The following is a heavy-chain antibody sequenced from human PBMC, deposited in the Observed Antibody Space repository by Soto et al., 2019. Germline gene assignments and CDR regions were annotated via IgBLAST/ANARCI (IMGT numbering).Heavy chain of an antibody. CDR2: ISYDGSNK. CDR1: GFTFSSYG. J-gene: IGHJ6*02. Sequence: GGSLRLSCAASGFTFSSYGMPWVRQAPGKGLEWVAVISYDGSNKYYADSVKGRFTISRDNSKNTLYLQMNSLRAEDTAVYYCAKVRPPLYYYYGMDVWGQGTTVTVSS. CDR3: AKVRPPLYYYYGMDV. D-gene: IGHD3-10*01. V-gene: IGHV3-30*18.